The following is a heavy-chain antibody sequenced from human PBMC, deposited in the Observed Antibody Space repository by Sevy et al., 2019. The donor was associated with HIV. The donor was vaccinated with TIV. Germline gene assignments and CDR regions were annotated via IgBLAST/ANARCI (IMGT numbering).Heavy chain of an antibody. Sequence: ASVKVSCKASGYTFTGHHIHWVRQAPGHGLEWMGWINPKSGGTNYAQNFQARVIMTRETSISTAYMELTSLRSDDTAIYYCARHTGFMIDSWGQGTLVTVSS. D-gene: IGHD3-9*01. CDR2: INPKSGGT. V-gene: IGHV1-2*02. J-gene: IGHJ4*02. CDR1: GYTFTGHH. CDR3: ARHTGFMIDS.